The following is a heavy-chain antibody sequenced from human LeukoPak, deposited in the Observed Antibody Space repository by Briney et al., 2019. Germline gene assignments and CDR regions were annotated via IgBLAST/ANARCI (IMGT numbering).Heavy chain of an antibody. V-gene: IGHV1-46*01. J-gene: IGHJ4*02. CDR2: INPSGGST. D-gene: IGHD1-26*01. CDR3: ARDTESYYSKFDY. Sequence: GASVKVSCKASGGTFSSYAISWVRQAPGQGLEWMGIINPSGGSTSYAQKFQGRVTMTRDMSTSTVYMELSSLRSEDTAVYYCARDTESYYSKFDYWGQGTLVTVSS. CDR1: GGTFSSYA.